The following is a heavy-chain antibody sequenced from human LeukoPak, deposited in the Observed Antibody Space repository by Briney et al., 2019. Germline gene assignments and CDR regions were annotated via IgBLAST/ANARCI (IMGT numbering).Heavy chain of an antibody. CDR3: TTDEEGLLWFREPDY. Sequence: PGGSLRLSCAASGFTFSNAWMSWVRQAPGKWLEWVGRIKSKTDGGTTDYAAPVKGRFTISRDDSKNTLYLQMNSLKTEDTAVYYCTTDEEGLLWFREPDYWGQGTLVTVSS. CDR2: IKSKTDGGTT. CDR1: GFTFSNAW. V-gene: IGHV3-15*01. D-gene: IGHD3-10*01. J-gene: IGHJ4*02.